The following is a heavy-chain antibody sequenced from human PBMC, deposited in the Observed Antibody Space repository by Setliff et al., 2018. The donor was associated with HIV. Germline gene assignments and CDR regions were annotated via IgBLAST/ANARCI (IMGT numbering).Heavy chain of an antibody. CDR1: GGSIRSHY. V-gene: IGHV4-59*11. CDR3: ARGAIAAAGDFDY. CDR2: IYYSGST. Sequence: PSETLSLTCTVSGGSIRSHYWSWIREPPGKGLEWIGYIYYSGSTNYNPSLKSRVTISVDTSKNQFSLRLSSVTAADTAVYYCARGAIAAAGDFDYWGQGTLVTVSS. J-gene: IGHJ4*02. D-gene: IGHD6-13*01.